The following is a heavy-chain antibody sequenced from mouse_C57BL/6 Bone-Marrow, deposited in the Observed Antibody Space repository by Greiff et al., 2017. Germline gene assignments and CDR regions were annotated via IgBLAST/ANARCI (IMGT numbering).Heavy chain of an antibody. CDR3: AREDDYYIYYYAMDY. D-gene: IGHD2-3*01. CDR1: GYTFTSYW. J-gene: IGHJ4*01. V-gene: IGHV1-64*01. CDR2: IHPNSGST. Sequence: QVQLQQPGAELVKPGASVKLSCKASGYTFTSYWMHWVKQRPGQGLEWIGMIHPNSGSTNYNEKFKSKATLTVDKSSSTAYMQLSSLTSEDSAVYYGAREDDYYIYYYAMDYGGQGTSVTVSS.